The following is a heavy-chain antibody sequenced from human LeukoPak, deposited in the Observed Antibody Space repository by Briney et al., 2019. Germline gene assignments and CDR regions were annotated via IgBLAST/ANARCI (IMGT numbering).Heavy chain of an antibody. CDR1: GGTFSSYA. Sequence: ASVKVSCKASGGTFSSYAISWVRQAPGQGLEWMGWISAYNGNTNYAQKLQGRVTMTTDTSTSTAYMELRSLRSDDTAVYYCARSRAAVAGTGLYYRGQGTLVTVSS. D-gene: IGHD6-19*01. CDR3: ARSRAAVAGTGLYY. V-gene: IGHV1-18*01. CDR2: ISAYNGNT. J-gene: IGHJ4*02.